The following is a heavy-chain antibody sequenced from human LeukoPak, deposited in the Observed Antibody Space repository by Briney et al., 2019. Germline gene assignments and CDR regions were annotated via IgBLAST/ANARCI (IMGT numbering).Heavy chain of an antibody. D-gene: IGHD4-17*01. CDR3: TRVGATVTTGYYFDY. CDR2: IIPIFGIA. Sequence: SVKVSCKASGGTFRSYTISWVRQAPGQGLEWMGRIIPIFGIANYAQKFQGRVTITADKSTSTAYMELSSLRSEDTAVYYCTRVGATVTTGYYFDYWGQGTLVTVSS. J-gene: IGHJ4*02. V-gene: IGHV1-69*02. CDR1: GGTFRSYT.